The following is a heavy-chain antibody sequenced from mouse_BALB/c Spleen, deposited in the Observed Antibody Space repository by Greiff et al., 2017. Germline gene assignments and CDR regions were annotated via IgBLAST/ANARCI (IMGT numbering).Heavy chain of an antibody. CDR3: ARHVPTMITTPYFDY. D-gene: IGHD2-4*01. CDR2: ISSGGSYT. J-gene: IGHJ2*01. Sequence: EVMLVESGGDLVKPGGSLKLSCAASGFTFSSYGMSWVRQTPDKRLEWVATISSGGSYTYYPDSVKGRFTISRDNAKNTLYLQMSSLKSEDTAMYYCARHVPTMITTPYFDYWGQGTTLTVSS. CDR1: GFTFSSYG. V-gene: IGHV5-6*01.